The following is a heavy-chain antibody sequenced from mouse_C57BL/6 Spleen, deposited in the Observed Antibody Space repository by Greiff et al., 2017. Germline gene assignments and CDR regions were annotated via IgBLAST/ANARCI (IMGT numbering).Heavy chain of an antibody. CDR2: INPSNGGT. J-gene: IGHJ2*01. Sequence: QVQLKQSGTELVKPGASVKLSCKASGYTFTSYWLHWVKPRPGQGLEWIGNINPSNGGTNYNEKFKSKATLTVDKSSSTAYMQHSSLTSEDAAVYYCAREGFYYDYDAGYFDYWGQGTTRTVSS. D-gene: IGHD2-4*01. CDR3: AREGFYYDYDAGYFDY. CDR1: GYTFTSYW. V-gene: IGHV1-53*01.